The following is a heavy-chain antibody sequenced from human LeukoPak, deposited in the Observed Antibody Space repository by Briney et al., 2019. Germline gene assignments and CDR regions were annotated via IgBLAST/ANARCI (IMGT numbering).Heavy chain of an antibody. J-gene: IGHJ4*02. D-gene: IGHD3-22*01. CDR3: ALPTYYYDSSGYPRYYFDY. Sequence: PSETLSLTCAVYGGSFRGYYWSWIRQPPGKGLEWIGEINHSGSTNYNPSLKSRVTISVDTSKNQFSLKLSSVTAADTAVYYCALPTYYYDSSGYPRYYFDYWGQGTLVTVSS. CDR2: INHSGST. CDR1: GGSFRGYY. V-gene: IGHV4-34*01.